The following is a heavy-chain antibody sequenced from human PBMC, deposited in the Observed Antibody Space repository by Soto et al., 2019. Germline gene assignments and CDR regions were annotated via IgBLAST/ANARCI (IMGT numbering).Heavy chain of an antibody. V-gene: IGHV3-33*01. CDR2: MWDDGSSQ. CDR1: GFTFSTYV. CDR3: ARGGDSTSWYRAFDI. Sequence: QVQLVESGGGVVQPGRSLRLSCAASGFTFSTYVMNWVRQAPGKGLEWVAIMWDDGSSQHYADSVKGRFTISRDNSRNTLYLQMNSLSDEDTAVYYCARGGDSTSWYRAFDIWGQGTMVTVSS. D-gene: IGHD6-13*01. J-gene: IGHJ3*02.